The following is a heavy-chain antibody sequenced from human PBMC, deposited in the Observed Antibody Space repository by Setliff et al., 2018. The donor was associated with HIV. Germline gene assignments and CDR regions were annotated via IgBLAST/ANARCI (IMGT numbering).Heavy chain of an antibody. CDR3: ARGSTIFGVATYWYFDL. V-gene: IGHV4-4*02. Sequence: PSETLSLTCAVSGGSISSSNWWSWVRQPPGKGLEWIGEIYHSGSTNYNPSLKSRVTISVDTSKNQFSLKLSSVTAADTAVYYCARGSTIFGVATYWYFDLWGRGTLVTVSS. J-gene: IGHJ2*01. D-gene: IGHD3-3*01. CDR1: GGSISSSNW. CDR2: IYHSGST.